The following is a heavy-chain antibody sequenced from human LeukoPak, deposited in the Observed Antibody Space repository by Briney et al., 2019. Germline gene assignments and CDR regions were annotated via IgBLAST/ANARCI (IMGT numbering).Heavy chain of an antibody. D-gene: IGHD3-10*01. CDR1: GYTFTGYY. J-gene: IGHJ4*02. V-gene: IGHV1-2*02. Sequence: GASVKVSCKASGYTFTGYYMHWVRQAPGQGLEWMGWINPNSGGTNYAQNFQGRVTMTTDTSTSTAYMELRSLRSDDTAVYYCARWRYYYGSGSYYNGGGLDYWGQGTLVTVSS. CDR3: ARWRYYYGSGSYYNGGGLDY. CDR2: INPNSGGT.